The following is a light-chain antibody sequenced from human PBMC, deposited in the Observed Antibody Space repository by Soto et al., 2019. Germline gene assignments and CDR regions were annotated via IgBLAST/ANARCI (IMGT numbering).Light chain of an antibody. V-gene: IGKV1-12*01. Sequence: DIQVTQSPSSVPASVGDRVTITCRASQGISSWLAWYQRKPGKAPKLLIYAASSLQSGIPSRFSGSGSGTDFTLTISSLQPEDFATYYCQQANSFPPTFGQGTRLEIK. CDR2: AAS. J-gene: IGKJ5*01. CDR3: QQANSFPPT. CDR1: QGISSW.